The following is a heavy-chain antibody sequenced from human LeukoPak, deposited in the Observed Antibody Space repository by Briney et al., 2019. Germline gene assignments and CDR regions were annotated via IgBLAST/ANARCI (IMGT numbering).Heavy chain of an antibody. Sequence: ASVKVSCKASGYTFTSYDINWVRQATGQGLEWMGWMNPNSGNTGYAQKFQGRVTMTRNTSISTAYMELSSLRSEDTAVYYCARGFTMVRGISSCFDYWGQGTLVVVSS. D-gene: IGHD3-10*01. CDR2: MNPNSGNT. CDR3: ARGFTMVRGISSCFDY. V-gene: IGHV1-8*01. J-gene: IGHJ4*02. CDR1: GYTFTSYD.